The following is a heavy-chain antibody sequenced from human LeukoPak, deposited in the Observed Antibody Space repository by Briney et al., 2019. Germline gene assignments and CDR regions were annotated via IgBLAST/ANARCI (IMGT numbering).Heavy chain of an antibody. V-gene: IGHV4-34*01. CDR2: INHSGST. Sequence: SETLSLTCAAYGGSFSGYYWSWIRQPPGKGLEWIGEINHSGSTNYNPSLKSRVTISVDTSKNQFSLKLSSVTAADTAVYYCARGYDYVYHSTSFDPWGQGTLVTVSS. CDR3: ARGYDYVYHSTSFDP. J-gene: IGHJ5*02. CDR1: GGSFSGYY. D-gene: IGHD3-16*01.